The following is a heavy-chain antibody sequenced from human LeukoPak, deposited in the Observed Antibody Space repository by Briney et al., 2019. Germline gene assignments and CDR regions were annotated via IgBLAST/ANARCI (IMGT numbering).Heavy chain of an antibody. CDR3: ARVGGEGVPAASYYYYYYMDV. CDR2: ISAYNGNT. Sequence: ASVKVSCKASGYTFTSYGISWVRQAPGQGLEWMGWISAYNGNTNYAQKLQGRVTMTTDTSTSTAYMELRSLRSDDTAVYYCARVGGEGVPAASYYYYYYMDVWGKGTTVTVSS. D-gene: IGHD2-2*01. V-gene: IGHV1-18*01. CDR1: GYTFTSYG. J-gene: IGHJ6*03.